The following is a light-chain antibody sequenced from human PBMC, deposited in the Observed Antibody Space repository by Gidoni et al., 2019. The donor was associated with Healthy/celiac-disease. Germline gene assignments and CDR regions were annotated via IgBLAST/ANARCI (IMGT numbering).Light chain of an antibody. CDR2: GKN. Sequence: SSELTQDPAVSVALGQTVRITCQGDSLRSYYASWYQQKPGQAPVIVIYGKNNRPSGIPDRFSGSSSGNTASLTIPGAQAEDDADYYCNSRDSSGNHLVFGGGTKLTVL. CDR1: SLRSYY. J-gene: IGLJ2*01. V-gene: IGLV3-19*01. CDR3: NSRDSSGNHLV.